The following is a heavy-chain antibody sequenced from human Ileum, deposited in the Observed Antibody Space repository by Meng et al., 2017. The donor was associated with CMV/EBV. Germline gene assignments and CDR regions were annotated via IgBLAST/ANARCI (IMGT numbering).Heavy chain of an antibody. J-gene: IGHJ4*02. CDR3: AKDLGSRGIGATNDY. D-gene: IGHD6-13*01. V-gene: IGHV3-23*03. CDR2: IYSGGAGT. CDR1: GFTFGYYA. Sequence: SGFTFGYYARNWVRQAPGKGLQWVSLIYSGGAGTYYADSVKGRFTISRDNSKNTLYLQMNSLGAEDTAVYYCAKDLGSRGIGATNDYWGQGTLVTVSS.